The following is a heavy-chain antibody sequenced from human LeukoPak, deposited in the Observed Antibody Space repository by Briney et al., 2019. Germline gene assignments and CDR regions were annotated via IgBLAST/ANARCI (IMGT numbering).Heavy chain of an antibody. Sequence: SSETLSLTCTVCGGSTSSSRYFVRWIRQPPGKGLEWIGSIYYSGSTYYNPSLKSRVTISVDTSKKQFSLKLSSVTAADTAVYFCARFGPYDSSAAIDYWGQGTLVTVSS. V-gene: IGHV4-39*01. CDR2: IYYSGST. D-gene: IGHD3-22*01. J-gene: IGHJ4*02. CDR1: GGSTSSSRYF. CDR3: ARFGPYDSSAAIDY.